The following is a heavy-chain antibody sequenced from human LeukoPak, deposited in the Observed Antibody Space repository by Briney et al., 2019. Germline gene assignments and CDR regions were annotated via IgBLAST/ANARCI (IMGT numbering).Heavy chain of an antibody. D-gene: IGHD6-19*01. J-gene: IGHJ3*02. CDR2: ISSSGSTI. V-gene: IGHV3-11*01. CDR1: GFTFSSYW. Sequence: TTGGSLRLSCAASGFTFSSYWMSWIRQAPGKGLEWVSYISSSGSTIYYADSVKGRFTISRDNAKNSLYLQMNSLRAEDTAVYYCARLGVDEQQWLVWHAFDIWGQGTMVTVSS. CDR3: ARLGVDEQQWLVWHAFDI.